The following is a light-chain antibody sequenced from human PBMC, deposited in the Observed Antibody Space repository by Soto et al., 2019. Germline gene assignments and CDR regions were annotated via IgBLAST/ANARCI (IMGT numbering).Light chain of an antibody. Sequence: IVLTQSPTNLSFSPGARAPLSCRASQSVSSYLAWYQQKPGQAPRLLIYDASNRATGIPARFSGSGSGTEFTLTISSLQSEDFAVYYCQQYYNWPRTFGQGTRLENK. CDR2: DAS. CDR3: QQYYNWPRT. J-gene: IGKJ5*01. CDR1: QSVSSY. V-gene: IGKV3D-15*01.